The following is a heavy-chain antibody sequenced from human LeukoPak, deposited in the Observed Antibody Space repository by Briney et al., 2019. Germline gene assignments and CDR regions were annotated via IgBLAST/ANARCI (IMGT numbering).Heavy chain of an antibody. CDR3: ARGPVQLEHFDY. D-gene: IGHD1-1*01. V-gene: IGHV4-59*12. Sequence: SETLSLTCTVSGGSISSYYWSWIRQPPGKGLEWIGYIYYSGSTNYNPSLKSRVTISVDTSKSQFSLKLSSVTAADTAVYYCARGPVQLEHFDYWGQGTLVTVSS. J-gene: IGHJ4*02. CDR1: GGSISSYY. CDR2: IYYSGST.